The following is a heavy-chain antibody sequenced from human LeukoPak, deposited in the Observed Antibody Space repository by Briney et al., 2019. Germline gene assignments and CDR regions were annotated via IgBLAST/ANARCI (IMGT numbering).Heavy chain of an antibody. V-gene: IGHV3-74*01. Sequence: PGGSLRLSCAASGFTFSSYWMHWVRQAPGKGLVWVSRINPDGSSTNYADSVKGRFTISRDNAENTLHLQMNSLRAEDTAVYYCARGRYYDSTRHGAFDIWGQGTMVTVSS. CDR2: INPDGSST. CDR3: ARGRYYDSTRHGAFDI. D-gene: IGHD3-22*01. CDR1: GFTFSSYW. J-gene: IGHJ3*02.